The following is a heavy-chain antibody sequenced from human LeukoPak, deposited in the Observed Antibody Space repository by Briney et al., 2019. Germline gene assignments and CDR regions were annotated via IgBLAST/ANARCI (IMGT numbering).Heavy chain of an antibody. V-gene: IGHV3-43*01. Sequence: ESVTGRFTISRDNRKNSLYLQMNSLRSEDTAVYYCAKEKDRYGDCYFFDFWGRGTLVTVSS. J-gene: IGHJ4*02. D-gene: IGHD2-21*02. CDR3: AKEKDRYGDCYFFDF.